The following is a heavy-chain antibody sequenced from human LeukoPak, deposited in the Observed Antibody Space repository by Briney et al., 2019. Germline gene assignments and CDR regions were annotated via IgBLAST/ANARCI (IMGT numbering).Heavy chain of an antibody. J-gene: IGHJ4*02. Sequence: GGSLRLSCAASGFTFSSYSMNWVRQAPGKGLELVSSISSSSSYIYYADSVKGRFTISRDNAKNSLYLQMNSLRAEDTAVYYCAREGGGLGTYFDYWGQGTLVTVSS. D-gene: IGHD5-12*01. CDR3: AREGGGLGTYFDY. CDR2: ISSSSSYI. CDR1: GFTFSSYS. V-gene: IGHV3-21*01.